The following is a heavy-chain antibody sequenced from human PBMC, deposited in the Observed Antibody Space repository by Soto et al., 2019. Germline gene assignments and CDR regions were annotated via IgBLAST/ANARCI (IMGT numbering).Heavy chain of an antibody. CDR2: IIPIFGTA. Sequence: SVKVSCKASGGTFSSYAISWVRQAPGQGLEWMGGIIPIFGTANYAQKFQGRVAITADESTSTAYMELSSLRSEDTAVYYCARAIPAAMDYYYYGMDVWGQGTTVTVSS. CDR3: ARAIPAAMDYYYYGMDV. D-gene: IGHD2-2*01. J-gene: IGHJ6*02. CDR1: GGTFSSYA. V-gene: IGHV1-69*13.